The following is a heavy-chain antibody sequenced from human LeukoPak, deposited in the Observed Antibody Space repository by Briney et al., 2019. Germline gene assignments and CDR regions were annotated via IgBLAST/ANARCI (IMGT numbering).Heavy chain of an antibody. V-gene: IGHV4-39*01. Sequence: PSETLSLTCTDSGGSISSNSYYWGWIRQPPGKGLEWIGTIYYTGSTYYNPSLESRVTISVDTSKNQFSLKLNSVTAADTAVYYCARRVAAAARLDFWGQGTLVTVSS. J-gene: IGHJ4*02. CDR1: GGSISSNSYY. CDR2: IYYTGST. D-gene: IGHD6-25*01. CDR3: ARRVAAAARLDF.